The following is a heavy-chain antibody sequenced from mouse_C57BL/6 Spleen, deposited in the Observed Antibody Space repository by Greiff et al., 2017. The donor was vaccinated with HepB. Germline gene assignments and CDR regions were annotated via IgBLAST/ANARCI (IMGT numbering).Heavy chain of an antibody. J-gene: IGHJ4*01. CDR3: TPLHSMDY. CDR2: IYPGNSDT. CDR1: GYTFTSYW. D-gene: IGHD1-2*01. Sequence: VQLQQSGTVLARPGASVKMSCKTSGYTFTSYWMHWVKQRPGQGLEWIGAIYPGNSDTSYNQKFKGKAKLTAVTSASTAYMELSSLTNEDSAVYYCTPLHSMDYWGQGTSVTVSS. V-gene: IGHV1-5*01.